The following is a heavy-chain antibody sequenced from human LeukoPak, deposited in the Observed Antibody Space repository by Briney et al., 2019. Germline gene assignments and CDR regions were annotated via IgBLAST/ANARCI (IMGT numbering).Heavy chain of an antibody. CDR1: GFTFSSYW. V-gene: IGHV3-7*01. D-gene: IGHD6-6*01. CDR3: ARGHQVAARPVDY. CDR2: IKQDGSGK. Sequence: PGGSLRLSCAASGFTFSSYWMSWVRQAPGKGLEWVANIKQDGSGKYYVDSVKGRFTISRDNAKNSLYLQVNSLRAEDTAVYYCARGHQVAARPVDYWGQGTLVTVSS. J-gene: IGHJ4*02.